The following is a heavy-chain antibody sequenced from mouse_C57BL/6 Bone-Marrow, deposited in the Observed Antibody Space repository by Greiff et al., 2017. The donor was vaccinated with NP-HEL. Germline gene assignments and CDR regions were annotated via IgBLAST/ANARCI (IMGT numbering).Heavy chain of an antibody. CDR3: ARYYGSREDWYFDV. Sequence: VQLQQSDAELVKPGASVKISCKVSGYPFTDHTLHWMKQRPEQGLEWIGSISPRDGSTKYNEKFKGKATLTADKSSSTAYMQLNSLTSEDSAVYFCARYYGSREDWYFDVWGTGTTVTVSS. V-gene: IGHV1-78*01. CDR1: GYPFTDHT. J-gene: IGHJ1*03. CDR2: ISPRDGST. D-gene: IGHD1-1*01.